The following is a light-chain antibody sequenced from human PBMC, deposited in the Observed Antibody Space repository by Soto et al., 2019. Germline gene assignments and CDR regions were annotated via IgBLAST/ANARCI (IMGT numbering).Light chain of an antibody. CDR3: QQYGSSPYT. J-gene: IGKJ2*01. CDR1: QTLRDTY. CDR2: GAS. Sequence: ETVLTQSPGTLSLSPGERATISCRTSQTLRDTYLTWFQQKPGQAPRLLIYGASSRAAGIPDRFSGTGSGTDFTLTISKLEPEDFAVYYCQQYGSSPYTFGHGTKLEIK. V-gene: IGKV3-20*01.